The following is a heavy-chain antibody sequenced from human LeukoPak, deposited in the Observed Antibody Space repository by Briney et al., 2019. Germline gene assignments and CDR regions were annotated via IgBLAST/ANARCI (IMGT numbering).Heavy chain of an antibody. CDR3: AKGGGWLYYFDY. V-gene: IGHV3-30*02. D-gene: IGHD2-15*01. CDR2: IRDDGRNK. CDR1: GFTFTNYG. J-gene: IGHJ4*02. Sequence: PGGSLRLSCAASGFTFTNYGMHWARQAPGKGLEWVSFIRDDGRNKYYIDSVKGRFSISRDNSKNTLYLQMNRLRAEDTAVYYCAKGGGWLYYFDYWGQGTLVTVSS.